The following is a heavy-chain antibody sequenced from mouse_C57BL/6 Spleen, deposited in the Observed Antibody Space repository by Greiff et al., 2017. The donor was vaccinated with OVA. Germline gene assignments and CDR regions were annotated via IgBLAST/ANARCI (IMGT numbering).Heavy chain of an antibody. J-gene: IGHJ3*01. V-gene: IGHV1-82*01. CDR2: IYPGDGDT. CDR1: GYAFSSSW. CDR3: ARELITTVVERFAY. Sequence: VKLVESGPELVKPGASVKISCKASGYAFSSSWMNWVKQRPGKGLEWIGRIYPGDGDTNYNGKFKGKATLTADKSSSTAYMQLSSLTSEDSAVYFCARELITTVVERFAYWGQGTLVTVSA. D-gene: IGHD1-1*01.